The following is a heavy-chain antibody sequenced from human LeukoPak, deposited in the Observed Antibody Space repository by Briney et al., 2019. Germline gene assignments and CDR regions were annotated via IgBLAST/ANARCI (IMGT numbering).Heavy chain of an antibody. CDR1: GGSISSYY. V-gene: IGHV4-59*01. D-gene: IGHD4-23*01. J-gene: IGHJ4*02. Sequence: PSETLSLTCTVSGGSISSYYWSWIRHPPGQRLDWIGYIYYSGSTNYNPSLKSRVTISVDTSKNQFSLKLSSVTAADTAVYYCARVQAYGGKGYFDYWGQGTLVTVSS. CDR3: ARVQAYGGKGYFDY. CDR2: IYYSGST.